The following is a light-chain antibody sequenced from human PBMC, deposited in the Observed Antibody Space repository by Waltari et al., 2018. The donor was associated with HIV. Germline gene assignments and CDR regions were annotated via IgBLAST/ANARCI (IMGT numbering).Light chain of an antibody. J-gene: IGLJ2*01. Sequence: NFMLTQPHSVSESPGQTVTISCTRSGGGIASKSVQWYQQRPGSSPTIVIYEDHQRPSGVPDRFSGSIDSSSHSASLTISGLKTEDEADYYCQSYDSNSYVVFGGGTKLTVL. CDR2: EDH. V-gene: IGLV6-57*01. CDR1: GGGIASKS. CDR3: QSYDSNSYVV.